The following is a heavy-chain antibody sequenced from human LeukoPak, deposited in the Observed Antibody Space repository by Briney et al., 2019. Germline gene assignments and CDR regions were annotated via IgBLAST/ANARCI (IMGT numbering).Heavy chain of an antibody. CDR2: ISGSGGST. D-gene: IGHD5-18*01. CDR1: GFTFRSFA. Sequence: PGGSLRLSCAASGFTFRSFAMSWVRQAPGKGLEWVSAISGSGGSTYYADSVKGRFTISRDNSKNTLYLQMNSLRAEDTAVYYCAKPLYSYGYLFDYWGQGTLVTVSS. J-gene: IGHJ4*02. CDR3: AKPLYSYGYLFDY. V-gene: IGHV3-23*01.